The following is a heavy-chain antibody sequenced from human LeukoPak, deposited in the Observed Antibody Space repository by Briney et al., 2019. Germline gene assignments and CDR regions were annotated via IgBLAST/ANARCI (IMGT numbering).Heavy chain of an antibody. CDR2: IYPGDSDT. CDR3: ARRGIVYGNDDAFDI. V-gene: IGHV5-51*01. J-gene: IGHJ3*02. Sequence: KYGESLKISCKGSGYNFTSYWIGWVRQMPGKGLEWMGIIYPGDSDTRYSPSFQGQVTISADKSISTAYLQWNSLKASDTAMYYCARRGIVYGNDDAFDIWGQGTMVTVSS. D-gene: IGHD1-26*01. CDR1: GYNFTSYW.